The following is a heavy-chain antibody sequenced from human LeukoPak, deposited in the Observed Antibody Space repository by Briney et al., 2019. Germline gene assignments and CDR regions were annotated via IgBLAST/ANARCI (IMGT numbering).Heavy chain of an antibody. Sequence: PSETLSLTCTVSGGSISSYYWSWIRQPPGKGQEWIGYIYYSGNTNYNPSLESRVTISVDTSKNQFSLKLGPVTAADTAVYFCARHISDYGGSPHRAFDIWGEGTMVTVSS. CDR3: ARHISDYGGSPHRAFDI. CDR1: GGSISSYY. D-gene: IGHD4-23*01. J-gene: IGHJ3*02. CDR2: IYYSGNT. V-gene: IGHV4-59*08.